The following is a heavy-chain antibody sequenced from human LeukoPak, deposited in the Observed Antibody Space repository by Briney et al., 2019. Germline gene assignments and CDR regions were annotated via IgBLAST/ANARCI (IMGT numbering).Heavy chain of an antibody. CDR3: ARGLYNWNYAYVY. CDR1: RPSIMGYF. CDR2: IYPSGGT. J-gene: IGHJ4*02. V-gene: IGHV4-59*01. Sequence: SETLSLTCTVSRPSIMGYFGSGIRQPPGKGLDGIGYIYPSGGTNYNPSLKSRVAMSVETSKNQFYLQLCSVVPGEARMFYCARGLYNWNYAYVYWGQGTLVTVSS. D-gene: IGHD1-7*01.